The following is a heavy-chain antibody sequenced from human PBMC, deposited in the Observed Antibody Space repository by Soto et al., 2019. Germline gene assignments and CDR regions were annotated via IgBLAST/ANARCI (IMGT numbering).Heavy chain of an antibody. CDR1: GGTFSSYA. V-gene: IGHV1-69*06. D-gene: IGHD6-13*01. J-gene: IGHJ4*02. Sequence: QVQLVQSGAEVKKPGSSVKVSCKASGGTFSSYAISWVRQAPGQGLEWMGGIIPIFGTANNAQKFQGRVTSTADKSTRTAYVELSSLRSEDTAVYYCAGRTRNIAAAKEVDYWGQGTLVSVSS. CDR3: AGRTRNIAAAKEVDY. CDR2: IIPIFGTA.